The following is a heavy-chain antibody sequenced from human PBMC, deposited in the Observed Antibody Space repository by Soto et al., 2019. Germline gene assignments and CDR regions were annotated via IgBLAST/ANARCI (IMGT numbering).Heavy chain of an antibody. CDR1: GGTFSSYT. Sequence: QVQLVQSGAEVKKPGSSVKVSCKASGGTFSSYTISWVRQAPGQGLEWMGGIIPVFGTANYAQKFQGRVMITADESTSTAYMELSSLRSEDTAVYFCARDRVGYSSSSAFSYWGQGTLVTVSS. J-gene: IGHJ4*02. D-gene: IGHD6-6*01. V-gene: IGHV1-69*12. CDR2: IIPVFGTA. CDR3: ARDRVGYSSSSAFSY.